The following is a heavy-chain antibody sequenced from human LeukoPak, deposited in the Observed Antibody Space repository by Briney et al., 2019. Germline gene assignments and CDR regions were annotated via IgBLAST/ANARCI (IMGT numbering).Heavy chain of an antibody. CDR2: IKQDGSEK. D-gene: IGHD6-19*01. V-gene: IGHV3-7*03. Sequence: GGSLRLSCAASGFTFSSYWMSWVRQAPGKGLEWVANIKQDGSEKYYVDSVKGRFTISRDNAKNSLYLQMNSLRAEDTAVYYCAKTPRSGWSRGYFDYLGQGTLVTVSS. J-gene: IGHJ4*02. CDR3: AKTPRSGWSRGYFDY. CDR1: GFTFSSYW.